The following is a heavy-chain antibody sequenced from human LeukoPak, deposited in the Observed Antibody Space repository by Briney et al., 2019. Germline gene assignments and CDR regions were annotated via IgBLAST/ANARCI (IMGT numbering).Heavy chain of an antibody. D-gene: IGHD3-10*01. V-gene: IGHV3-33*06. CDR2: IWYDGSNK. CDR1: GFTFSSYG. Sequence: GGSLRLSCAASGFTFSSYGMHWVRQAPGKGLEWVAVIWYDGSNKYYADSVKGRFTVSRDNSKNTLYLQMNSLRAEDTAVYYCAKALVDGSGSYYNDYWGQGTLVTVPS. CDR3: AKALVDGSGSYYNDY. J-gene: IGHJ4*02.